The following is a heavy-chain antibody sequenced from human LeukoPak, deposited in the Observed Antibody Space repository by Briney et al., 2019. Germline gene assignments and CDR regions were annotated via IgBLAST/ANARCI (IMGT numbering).Heavy chain of an antibody. CDR1: GGSISSGGYY. Sequence: SETLSLTCTVSGGSISSGGYYWSWIRQHPGKGLEWIGYNHYSGSIYYNPPLKSRVTISVDTSKNQFSLKLTSVTAADTAVYYCAGGNCGSTSCYTAFWFDPWGQGTLVTVSS. CDR3: AGGNCGSTSCYTAFWFDP. CDR2: NHYSGSI. V-gene: IGHV4-31*03. J-gene: IGHJ5*02. D-gene: IGHD2-2*02.